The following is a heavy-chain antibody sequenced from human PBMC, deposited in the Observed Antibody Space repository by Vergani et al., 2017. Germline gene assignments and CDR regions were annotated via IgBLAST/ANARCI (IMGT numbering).Heavy chain of an antibody. Sequence: QVQLVQSGAEVKKPGASVKVSCKASGYTFTGYYMHWVRQAPGQGREWMGRINPNSGGTNYALKFQGRVTMTRDTSISTAYMELSRLRSDDTAVYYCARGSIAVAGTLVYWGQGTLVTVSS. CDR3: ARGSIAVAGTLVY. CDR2: INPNSGGT. J-gene: IGHJ4*02. V-gene: IGHV1-2*06. CDR1: GYTFTGYY. D-gene: IGHD6-19*01.